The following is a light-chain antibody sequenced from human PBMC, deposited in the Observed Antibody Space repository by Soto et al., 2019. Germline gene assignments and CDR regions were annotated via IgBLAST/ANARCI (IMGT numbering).Light chain of an antibody. J-gene: IGLJ1*01. Sequence: QSVLTQPASVSGSPGQSITIPCTGTSRDVGIYNLVSWYQLHPGKVPKLIIYEDTKRPSGISSRFSGSESGITAFLTISGLQAEDEADYYCCSYAGSSTYVFGTGTKVTV. CDR2: EDT. V-gene: IGLV2-23*01. CDR3: CSYAGSSTYV. CDR1: SRDVGIYNL.